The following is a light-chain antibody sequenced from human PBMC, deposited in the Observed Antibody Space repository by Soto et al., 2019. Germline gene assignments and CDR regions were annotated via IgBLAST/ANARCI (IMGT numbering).Light chain of an antibody. V-gene: IGKV3-15*01. CDR2: EAS. J-gene: IGKJ1*01. CDR1: QSVNSN. Sequence: EIVMTQSPATLSVSPGERATLSCRASQSVNSNLAWYQQKRGQAPRLLIYEASSRATGIPARFSASGSGTEFTLTISSLQSEDFAVYYCEQYGTSTWTFGQGTKVEIK. CDR3: EQYGTSTWT.